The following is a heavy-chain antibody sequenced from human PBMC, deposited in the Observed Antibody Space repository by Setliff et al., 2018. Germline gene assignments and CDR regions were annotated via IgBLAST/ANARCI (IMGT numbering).Heavy chain of an antibody. CDR1: GYSISSGYY. V-gene: IGHV4-38-2*01. J-gene: IGHJ6*02. Sequence: TSETLSLTCAVSGYSISSGYYWGWIRQPPGKGLEWIGSIYHSGSTYYNPSLKSRVTISVDTSKNQFSLKLSSVTAADTAVYYCARSSSGSPHYYYAMDVWGQGTTVTVSS. CDR2: IYHSGST. CDR3: ARSSSGSPHYYYAMDV. D-gene: IGHD3-10*01.